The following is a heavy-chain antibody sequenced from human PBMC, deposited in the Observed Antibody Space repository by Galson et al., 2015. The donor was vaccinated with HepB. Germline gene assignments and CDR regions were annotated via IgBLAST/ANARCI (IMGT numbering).Heavy chain of an antibody. CDR1: GFTFSSYW. D-gene: IGHD3-10*01. CDR2: IKQDGSEK. Sequence: SLRLSCAASGFTFSSYWMSWVRQAPGKGLEWVANIKQDGSEKYYVDSVKGRFTISRDNAKNSLYLQMNSLRAEDTAVYYCARDWGYYGSGSYYPNPHFDYWGQGTLVTVSS. CDR3: ARDWGYYGSGSYYPNPHFDY. V-gene: IGHV3-7*01. J-gene: IGHJ4*02.